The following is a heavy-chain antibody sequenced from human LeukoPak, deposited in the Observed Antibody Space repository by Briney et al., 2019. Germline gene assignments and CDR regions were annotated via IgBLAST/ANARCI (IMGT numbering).Heavy chain of an antibody. J-gene: IGHJ4*02. Sequence: GGSLRLSCAASGFTFSSYSMNWVRQAPGKGLEWVSAISGSGGSTYYADSVKGRFTISRDNSKNTLYLQMNSLRAEDTAVYYCARENLWFGESPIYDNWGQGTLVTVSS. V-gene: IGHV3-23*01. D-gene: IGHD3-10*01. CDR2: ISGSGGST. CDR3: ARENLWFGESPIYDN. CDR1: GFTFSSYS.